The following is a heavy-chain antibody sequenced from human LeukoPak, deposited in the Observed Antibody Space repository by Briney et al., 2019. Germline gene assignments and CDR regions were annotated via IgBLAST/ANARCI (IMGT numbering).Heavy chain of an antibody. CDR3: ARGDDLWFGELSYFDY. V-gene: IGHV4-59*01. CDR2: IYYSGST. CDR1: GGSISSYY. D-gene: IGHD3-10*01. Sequence: SETLSLTCTVSGGSISSYYWSWIRQPPGKGLEWIGYIYYSGSTNYNPSLKSRVTISVDTSKNQFCLKLSSVTAADTAVYYCARGDDLWFGELSYFDYWGQGTLVTVSS. J-gene: IGHJ4*02.